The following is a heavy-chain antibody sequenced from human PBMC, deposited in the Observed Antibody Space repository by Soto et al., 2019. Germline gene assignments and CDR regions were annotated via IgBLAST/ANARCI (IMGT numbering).Heavy chain of an antibody. CDR3: VRDRYHNMDV. CDR1: GFSFSSTW. Sequence: EVQLVESGGDVVQPGGSLRLSCVASGFSFSSTWMHWVRQAPGKGLVWVSRIKSDGRSTTYADSVKGRFTISRDNAKNTLYLQMNSLTAEDTAVYYCVRDRYHNMDVWGQGTTVTVSS. J-gene: IGHJ6*02. D-gene: IGHD1-26*01. V-gene: IGHV3-74*01. CDR2: IKSDGRST.